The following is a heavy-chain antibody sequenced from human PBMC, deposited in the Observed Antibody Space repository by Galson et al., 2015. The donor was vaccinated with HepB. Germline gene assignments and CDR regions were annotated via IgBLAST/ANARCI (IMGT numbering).Heavy chain of an antibody. D-gene: IGHD5-18*01. CDR2: IYYSGST. CDR1: GGSISSSSYY. CDR3: ARDGDSYGDWEDWFDP. V-gene: IGHV4-39*07. Sequence: ETLSLTCTVSGGSISSSSYYWGWIRQPPGKGLEWIGSIYYSGSTYYNPSLRSRVTISVDTSKNQFSLKLSSVTAADTAVYYCARDGDSYGDWEDWFDPWGQGTLVTVSS. J-gene: IGHJ5*02.